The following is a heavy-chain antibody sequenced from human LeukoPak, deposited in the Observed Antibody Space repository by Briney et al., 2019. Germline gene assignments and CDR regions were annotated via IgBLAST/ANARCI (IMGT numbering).Heavy chain of an antibody. CDR1: GYTFTSYY. Sequence: ASVKVSCNASGYTFTSYYMHWVRQAPGQGLEWMGIINPSGGSTSYAQKFQGRVTMTRDTSTSTVYMELRSLRSEDTAVYYCARRAVAGHYYYYMDVWGKGTTVTVSS. J-gene: IGHJ6*03. CDR2: INPSGGST. CDR3: ARRAVAGHYYYYMDV. D-gene: IGHD6-19*01. V-gene: IGHV1-46*01.